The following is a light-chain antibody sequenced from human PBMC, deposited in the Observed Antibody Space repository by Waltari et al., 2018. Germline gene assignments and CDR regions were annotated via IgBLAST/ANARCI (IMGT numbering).Light chain of an antibody. Sequence: QSVLTQPPSVSAAPGQKVPISCSGSTPNIGNHSLSWYQQFPGTAPKLLIYEDYRRPSGIPDRFSGSKSGASATLDITGLQTGDEADYYCGAWDSSLGVGVLGGGTRVTVL. CDR3: GAWDSSLGVGV. CDR1: TPNIGNHS. CDR2: EDY. V-gene: IGLV1-51*01. J-gene: IGLJ3*02.